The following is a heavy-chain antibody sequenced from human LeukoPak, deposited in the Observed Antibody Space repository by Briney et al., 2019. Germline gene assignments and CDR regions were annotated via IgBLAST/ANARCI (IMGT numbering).Heavy chain of an antibody. J-gene: IGHJ4*02. Sequence: PSETLSLTCTVSGGSLSTHYWSWIRQPPGKGLEWIGSIYHSGSTYYNPSLKSRVTISVDTSKNQFSLKLSSVTAADTAVYYCALLRFLEWLSGRTYYFDYWGQGTLVTVSS. CDR3: ALLRFLEWLSGRTYYFDY. CDR1: GGSLSTHY. CDR2: IYHSGST. D-gene: IGHD3-3*01. V-gene: IGHV4-59*04.